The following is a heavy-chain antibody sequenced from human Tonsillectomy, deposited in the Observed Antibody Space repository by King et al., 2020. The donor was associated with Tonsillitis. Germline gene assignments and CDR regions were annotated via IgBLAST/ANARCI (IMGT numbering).Heavy chain of an antibody. V-gene: IGHV4-59*01. CDR2: IYYSGST. J-gene: IGHJ6*02. CDR3: ARGGLGYCSGGSCYSRYYYYGMDV. Sequence: QLQESGPGLVKPSETLSLTCTVSGGSISSYYWSWIRQPPGKGLEWIGYIYYSGSTNYNPSLKSRVTISVDKSKNQFSLKLSSVAAADTAVYYCARGGLGYCSGGSCYSRYYYYGMDVWGQGTTVTVSS. D-gene: IGHD2-15*01. CDR1: GGSISSYY.